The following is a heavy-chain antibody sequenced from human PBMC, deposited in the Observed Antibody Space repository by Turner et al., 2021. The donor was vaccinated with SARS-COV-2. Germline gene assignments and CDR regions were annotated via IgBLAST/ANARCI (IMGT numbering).Heavy chain of an antibody. CDR3: VRLSLVYGDYAEY. CDR2: VDSGGTT. Sequence: QLQLQESGPRLVKPSETLSLTCTVSGDSIAGSAYYWGWIRQSPAKGLEWIGTVDSGGTTYYKPSLKRRITLSVDTSTNHFYLNLYSVTAADTDVYYCVRLSLVYGDYAEYWGQGALVTVSS. J-gene: IGHJ4*02. V-gene: IGHV4-39*02. D-gene: IGHD4-17*01. CDR1: GDSIAGSAYY.